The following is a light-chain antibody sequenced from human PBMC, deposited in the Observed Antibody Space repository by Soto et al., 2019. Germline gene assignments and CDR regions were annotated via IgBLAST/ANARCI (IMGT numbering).Light chain of an antibody. V-gene: IGLV2-14*01. CDR2: DVS. CDR1: NSDVGSYNY. J-gene: IGLJ2*01. Sequence: QSALTQPASVSGSPGQSITISCTGTNSDVGSYNYVSWYQQHPGKAPKLMIYDVSNRPSGVSNRFSGSKSGDTASLTISGLQAEDEADYYCSSYSSSSTRVIFGGGTKLTVL. CDR3: SSYSSSSTRVI.